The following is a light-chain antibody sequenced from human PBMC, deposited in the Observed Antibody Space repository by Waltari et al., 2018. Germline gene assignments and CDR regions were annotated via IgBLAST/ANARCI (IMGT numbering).Light chain of an antibody. Sequence: EIVMTQSPATLSVSPGERATLSCRASQSVSSYLAWYQQKPGQSPRLLIYGASTRATGIAARFSGSGSGTEFTLTISSLQSEDFALYYCQQYNGWPRTFGQGTKVEI. CDR1: QSVSSY. J-gene: IGKJ1*01. CDR3: QQYNGWPRT. CDR2: GAS. V-gene: IGKV3-15*01.